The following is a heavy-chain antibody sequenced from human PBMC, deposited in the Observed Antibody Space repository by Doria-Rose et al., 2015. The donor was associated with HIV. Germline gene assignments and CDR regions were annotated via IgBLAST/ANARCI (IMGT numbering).Heavy chain of an antibody. V-gene: IGHV2-26*01. Sequence: QITLEESGPVLVKPTETLTLTCTVSGVSLSSPGMGVSRIRQPPGQALEWLANIFSDDERSYKTSLKSRLTISRGTSKSQVVLTMTDMDPVDTATYYCARIKSSRWYHKYYFDFWGQGTLVIVSA. CDR2: IFSDDER. CDR3: ARIKSSRWYHKYYFDF. J-gene: IGHJ4*02. D-gene: IGHD6-13*01. CDR1: GVSLSSPGMG.